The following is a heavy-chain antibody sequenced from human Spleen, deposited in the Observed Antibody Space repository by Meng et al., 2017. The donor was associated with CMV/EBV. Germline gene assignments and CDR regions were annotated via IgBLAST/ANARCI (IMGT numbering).Heavy chain of an antibody. J-gene: IGHJ5*02. CDR1: GGSISSGDYY. Sequence: LRLSCTVSGGSISSGDYYWSWIRQPPEKGLEWIGYIYYSGSTYYNPSLKSRVTISVDTSKNQFSLKLSSVTAADTAVYYCARYCSNTSCYTDNWFDPWGQGTLVTVSS. V-gene: IGHV4-30-4*08. CDR2: IYYSGST. CDR3: ARYCSNTSCYTDNWFDP. D-gene: IGHD2-2*02.